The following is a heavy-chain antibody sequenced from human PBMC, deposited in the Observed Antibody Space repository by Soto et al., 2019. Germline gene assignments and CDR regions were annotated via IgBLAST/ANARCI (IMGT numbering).Heavy chain of an antibody. D-gene: IGHD1-26*01. J-gene: IGHJ4*02. V-gene: IGHV3-30*18. CDR1: GFTFGVYN. Sequence: GGSLRLSCAASGFTFGVYNMQWVRQAPGKGPECVAVISHDGSDGYYADSVRGRFTISRDNSKKTVYLHLSSLRRDDTAKYYCVKDWVGGSNRYQLDYWGQGTVVTVSS. CDR3: VKDWVGGSNRYQLDY. CDR2: ISHDGSDG.